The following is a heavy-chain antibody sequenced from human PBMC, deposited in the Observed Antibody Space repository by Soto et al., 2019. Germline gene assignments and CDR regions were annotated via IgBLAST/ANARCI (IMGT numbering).Heavy chain of an antibody. V-gene: IGHV1-69*13. Sequence: GASVKVSCKASGGTFSSYAISWVRQAPGQGLEWMGGIIPIFGTANYAQKFQGRVTITADESTSTAYMELSSLRSEDTVVYYCARANCGGDCYSRFYGMDVWGQGTTVTVSS. CDR3: ARANCGGDCYSRFYGMDV. CDR2: IIPIFGTA. J-gene: IGHJ6*02. D-gene: IGHD2-21*02. CDR1: GGTFSSYA.